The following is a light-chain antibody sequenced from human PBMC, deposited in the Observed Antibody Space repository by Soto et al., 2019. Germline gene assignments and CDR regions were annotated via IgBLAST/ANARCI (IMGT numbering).Light chain of an antibody. V-gene: IGLV2-14*01. Sequence: QSALTQPASVSGSPGQSISISCTGTSSDVGGFNYVSWYQHHPGKAPKLMIYGVSNRPSGVSSRFSGSKSGNTASLTISGLRADDEADYYCSSHTASSTLVFGGGTKVTVL. CDR1: SSDVGGFNY. CDR2: GVS. J-gene: IGLJ3*02. CDR3: SSHTASSTLV.